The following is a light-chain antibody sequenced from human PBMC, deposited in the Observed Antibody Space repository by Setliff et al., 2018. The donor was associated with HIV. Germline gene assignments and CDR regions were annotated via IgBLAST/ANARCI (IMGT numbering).Light chain of an antibody. CDR1: NSDVGGYDY. J-gene: IGLJ1*01. CDR3: CAFGNNSTPYYV. Sequence: ALTQPRSVSGSPGQSITVSCTGTNSDVGGYDYVSWFQQYPGKAPKLIILDVSKRPSGVPDRFSGSKSGDTASLTISGLQAEDEGDYYCCAFGNNSTPYYVFGTGTKV. CDR2: DVS. V-gene: IGLV2-11*01.